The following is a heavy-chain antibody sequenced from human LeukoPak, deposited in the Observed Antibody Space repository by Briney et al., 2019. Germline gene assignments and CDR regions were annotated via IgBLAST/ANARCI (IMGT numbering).Heavy chain of an antibody. CDR2: ISYDGSNK. Sequence: GGSLRLSCAASGFTFSSYAMHWVRQAPGKGLEWVAVISYDGSNKYYADSVKGRFTISRDNSKNTLYLQMNSLRAEDTAVYYCAREGSVTTAPVYWGQGTLVTVSS. CDR1: GFTFSSYA. D-gene: IGHD4-17*01. V-gene: IGHV3-30-3*01. J-gene: IGHJ4*02. CDR3: AREGSVTTAPVY.